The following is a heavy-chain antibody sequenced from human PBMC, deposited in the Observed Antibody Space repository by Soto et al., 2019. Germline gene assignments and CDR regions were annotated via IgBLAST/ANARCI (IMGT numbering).Heavy chain of an antibody. CDR3: ARARIAVAGAFYYYYGMDV. Sequence: QVQLQESGPGLVKPSETLSLTCTVSGGSISSYYWSWIRQPPGKGLEWIGYIYYSGSTNYNPSLKSRVTISVDTSKNQFSLKLSSVTAADTAVYYCARARIAVAGAFYYYYGMDVWGQGTTVTVSS. CDR1: GGSISSYY. CDR2: IYYSGST. V-gene: IGHV4-59*01. D-gene: IGHD6-19*01. J-gene: IGHJ6*02.